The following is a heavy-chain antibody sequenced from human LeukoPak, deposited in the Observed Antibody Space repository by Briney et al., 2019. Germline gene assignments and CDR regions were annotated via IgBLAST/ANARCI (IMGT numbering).Heavy chain of an antibody. Sequence: TGGSLRLSCAASGFTFSSYAMHWVRQAPGKGLEWVAVISYDGSNKYYADSVKGRFTISRDNSKNTLYLQMNSLRAEDTAVYYCARFGSQGSSWYGADYYYYYGMDVWGQGTTVTVSS. J-gene: IGHJ6*02. V-gene: IGHV3-30*14. CDR2: ISYDGSNK. CDR3: ARFGSQGSSWYGADYYYYYGMDV. D-gene: IGHD6-13*01. CDR1: GFTFSSYA.